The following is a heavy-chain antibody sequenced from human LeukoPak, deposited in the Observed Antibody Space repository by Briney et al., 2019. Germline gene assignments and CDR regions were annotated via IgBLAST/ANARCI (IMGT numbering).Heavy chain of an antibody. CDR2: INPNSGGT. CDR1: GYSFTGYY. J-gene: IGHJ4*02. CDR3: ARYSGYDEPFEY. D-gene: IGHD5-12*01. Sequence: ASVKVSRKSSGYSFTGYYMHLVRQAPAQGLEWMGWINPNSGGTSYAQKFQGRVTMTRDTSVTTAYMELSRLRSDDTAVYYCARYSGYDEPFEYWGQGTLVTVSS. V-gene: IGHV1-2*02.